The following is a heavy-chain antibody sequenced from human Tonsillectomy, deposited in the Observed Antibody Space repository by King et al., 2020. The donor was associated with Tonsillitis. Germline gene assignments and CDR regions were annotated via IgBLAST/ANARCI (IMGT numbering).Heavy chain of an antibody. CDR1: GFTFSNYA. J-gene: IGHJ4*02. CDR2: ISYDGSNK. CDR3: ARDFSPYCSGGICYSFDY. V-gene: IGHV3-30-3*01. Sequence: VQLVESGGGVVQPGRSLRLSCAASGFTFSNYAMHWVRQAPGKGLEWVAVISYDGSNKYYADSVKGRFTISRDNSKNTLYLQMNSLRAEDTAVYYCARDFSPYCSGGICYSFDYWGQGTLVTVSS. D-gene: IGHD2-15*01.